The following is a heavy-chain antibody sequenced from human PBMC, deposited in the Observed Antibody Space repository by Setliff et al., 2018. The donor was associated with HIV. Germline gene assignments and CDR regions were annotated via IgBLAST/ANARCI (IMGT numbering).Heavy chain of an antibody. V-gene: IGHV3-30*02. J-gene: IGHJ6*03. D-gene: IGHD2-15*01. CDR2: IRYDGDNK. Sequence: GESLRLSCAASGFTFSGYGMYWVRQAPGKGLEWVAFIRYDGDNKYYADSVKGRFTISRDNSKNTLYLQMNSLRAKDAAEYYCAKAFGYCSGGSCPVLMDVWGKGTTVTVSS. CDR1: GFTFSGYG. CDR3: AKAFGYCSGGSCPVLMDV.